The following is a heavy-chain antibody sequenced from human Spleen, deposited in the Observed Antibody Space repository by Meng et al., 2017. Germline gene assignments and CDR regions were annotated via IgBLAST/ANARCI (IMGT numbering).Heavy chain of an antibody. V-gene: IGHV4-61*08. CDR1: GGSVSSGDFY. Sequence: VALTGSGPGLLRPSETLAPTFTCSGGSVSSGDFYWSWIRQPPGKGLEWIGHIYYSGSTNYNPSLKSRVTISIDTSKNQFSLKLSSVTTADTAVYFCARSSFSASPYYFGYWGLGTLVTVSS. D-gene: IGHD3-3*02. CDR3: ARSSFSASPYYFGY. J-gene: IGHJ4*02. CDR2: IYYSGST.